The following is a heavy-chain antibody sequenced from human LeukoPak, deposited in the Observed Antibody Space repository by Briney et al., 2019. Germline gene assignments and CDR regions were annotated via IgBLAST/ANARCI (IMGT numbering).Heavy chain of an antibody. D-gene: IGHD3-9*01. CDR2: ISSSSSYI. Sequence: PGGSLRLSCAASGFTFSSYSINWVRQAPGKGLEWVSSISSSSSYIYYADSVRGRFTISRDNAKNSLYLQLNSLRAEDTAVYYCARGSDNYYYHQYMDVWGKGTTVTVSS. V-gene: IGHV3-21*01. CDR3: ARGSDNYYYHQYMDV. J-gene: IGHJ6*03. CDR1: GFTFSSYS.